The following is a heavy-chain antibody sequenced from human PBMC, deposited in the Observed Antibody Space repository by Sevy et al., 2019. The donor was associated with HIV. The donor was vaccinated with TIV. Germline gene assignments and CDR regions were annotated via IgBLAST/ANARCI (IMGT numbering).Heavy chain of an antibody. CDR3: AKAGVRVGGTFDLFYFDY. CDR1: GFTFSTYA. J-gene: IGHJ4*02. Sequence: GGSLRLSCAASGFTFSTYAMSWVRQAPGKGLEWVSGISGSGVTTYYADSVKGRFTISRENSKNTLYLQMNSLTAEDTAVYYCAKAGVRVGGTFDLFYFDYWGQGTLVTVSS. V-gene: IGHV3-23*01. D-gene: IGHD6-19*01. CDR2: ISGSGVTT.